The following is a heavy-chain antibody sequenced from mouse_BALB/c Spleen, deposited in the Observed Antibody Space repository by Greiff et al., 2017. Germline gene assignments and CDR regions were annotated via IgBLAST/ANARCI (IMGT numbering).Heavy chain of an antibody. CDR1: GFTFSSYG. J-gene: IGHJ3*01. CDR2: INSNGGST. V-gene: IGHV5-6-3*01. Sequence: DVKLVESGGGLVQPGGSLKLSCAASGFTFSSYGMSWVRQTPDKRLELVATINSNGGSTYYPDSVKGRFTISRGNAKNTLYLQISSLKSEDTAMYYCARDDWFAYWGQGTLVTVSA. CDR3: ARDDWFAY.